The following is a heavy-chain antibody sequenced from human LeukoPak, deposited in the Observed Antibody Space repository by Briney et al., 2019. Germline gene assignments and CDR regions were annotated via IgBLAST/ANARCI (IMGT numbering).Heavy chain of an antibody. CDR2: IYYSGST. J-gene: IGHJ6*02. D-gene: IGHD4-17*01. V-gene: IGHV4-59*01. CDR3: ARITTVTHYYYYYYGMDV. CDR1: GGSISSYY. Sequence: PSETLSLTCTVSGGSISSYYWSWIRQPPGKGLEWIGYIYYSGSTNYNPSLKSRVTISVDTSKNQFSLKLSSVTAADTAVYYCARITTVTHYYYYYYGMDVWGQGTTVTVSS.